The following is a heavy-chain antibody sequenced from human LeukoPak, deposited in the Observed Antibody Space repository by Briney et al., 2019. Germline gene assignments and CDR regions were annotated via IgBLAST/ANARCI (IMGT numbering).Heavy chain of an antibody. CDR1: GRSFSGYY. V-gene: IGHV4-34*01. J-gene: IGHJ4*02. Sequence: SETLSLTCAVYGRSFSGYYWSWIRQPPGKGLEWIGEINHSGSTNYNPSLKSRVTISVDTSKNQFSLKLSSVTAADTAVYYCARGGHYYDSSGYFDYWGQGTLVTVSS. CDR2: INHSGST. D-gene: IGHD3-22*01. CDR3: ARGGHYYDSSGYFDY.